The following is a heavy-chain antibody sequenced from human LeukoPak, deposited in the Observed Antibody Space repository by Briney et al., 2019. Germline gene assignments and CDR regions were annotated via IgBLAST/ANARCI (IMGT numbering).Heavy chain of an antibody. J-gene: IGHJ4*02. CDR3: ARDGDYYGSGSSYYFDY. CDR1: GFTFSSYA. D-gene: IGHD3-10*01. CDR2: ISYDGSNK. V-gene: IGHV3-30*09. Sequence: PGGSLRLSCAASGFTFSSYAMSWVRQAPGKGLEWVAVISYDGSNKYYADSVKGRFAISRDNSKNTLYLQMNSLGAEDTAVYYCARDGDYYGSGSSYYFDYWGQGTLVTVSS.